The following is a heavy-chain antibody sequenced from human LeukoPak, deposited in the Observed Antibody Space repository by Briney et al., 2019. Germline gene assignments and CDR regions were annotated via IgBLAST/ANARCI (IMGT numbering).Heavy chain of an antibody. V-gene: IGHV1-3*01. D-gene: IGHD1-26*01. Sequence: ASVKVSCKASGYTFTTYAMHWVRQAPGQRLEWMGWINAGNGNTKYSQKFQGRVTITRDTSASTAYMELSSLRSEDTAIYYCARDVDGRGNWFDPWGQGTLVTVSS. CDR1: GYTFTTYA. CDR2: INAGNGNT. J-gene: IGHJ5*02. CDR3: ARDVDGRGNWFDP.